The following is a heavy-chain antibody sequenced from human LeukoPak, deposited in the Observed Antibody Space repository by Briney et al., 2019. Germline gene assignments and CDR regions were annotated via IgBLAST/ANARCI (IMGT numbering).Heavy chain of an antibody. CDR1: GFTFSSYA. CDR2: IIGSGGST. V-gene: IGHV3-23*01. CDR3: AKVQGSGSYSKAFDI. Sequence: GGSLRLPCAASGFTFSSYAMSWVRQAPGKGLEWVSAIIGSGGSTYYADSVKGRFTISRDNSKNTLYLQMNSLRAEDTAVYYCAKVQGSGSYSKAFDIWGQGTMVTVSS. J-gene: IGHJ3*02. D-gene: IGHD3-10*01.